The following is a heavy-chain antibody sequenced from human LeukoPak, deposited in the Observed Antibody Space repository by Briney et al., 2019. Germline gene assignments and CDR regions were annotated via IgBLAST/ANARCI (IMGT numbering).Heavy chain of an antibody. CDR2: ISAYDGTT. J-gene: IGHJ4*02. V-gene: IGHV1-18*01. CDR3: ARDSGGAPDY. Sequence: ASVKVSCKASGYTFTSYGITWVRQAPGQGLEYMGRISAYDGTTSYAQKFQGRVTMTTDTSTGTAYMEVRTLRFDDTAVYYCARDSGGAPDYWGQGTLVTVSS. CDR1: GYTFTSYG. D-gene: IGHD1-26*01.